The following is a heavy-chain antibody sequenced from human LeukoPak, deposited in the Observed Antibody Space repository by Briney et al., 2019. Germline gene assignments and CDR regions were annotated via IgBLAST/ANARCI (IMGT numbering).Heavy chain of an antibody. CDR1: GGSISRYY. CDR3: ARVMTTVTTFFDC. D-gene: IGHD4-17*01. J-gene: IGHJ4*02. CDR2: IYYSGST. V-gene: IGHV4-59*01. Sequence: SETLSLTCTVSGGSISRYYWSWIRQPPGKGLEWIGYIYYSGSTNYNPSLKSRVTISVDTSKNQFSLKLSSVTAADTAVYYCARVMTTVTTFFDCWGQGTLVTVSS.